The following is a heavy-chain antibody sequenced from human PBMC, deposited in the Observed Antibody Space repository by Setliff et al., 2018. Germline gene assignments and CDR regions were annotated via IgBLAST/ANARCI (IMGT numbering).Heavy chain of an antibody. D-gene: IGHD3-10*01. V-gene: IGHV4-59*01. Sequence: PSETLSLTCTVSGGSISSYYWSWIRQPPGKGLEWIGYIYYSGSTNYNPSLKSRVTISVDTSKNQFSLKLSSVTAADTAVYYCARDQGRDYYYYYYMDVWGKGTTVTVSS. CDR2: IYYSGST. CDR3: ARDQGRDYYYYYYMDV. CDR1: GGSISSYY. J-gene: IGHJ6*03.